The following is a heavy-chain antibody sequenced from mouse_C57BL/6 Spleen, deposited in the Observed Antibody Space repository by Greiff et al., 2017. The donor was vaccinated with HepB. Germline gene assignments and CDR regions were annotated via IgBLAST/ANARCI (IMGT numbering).Heavy chain of an antibody. CDR1: GYTFTSYW. CDR3: ARELGHFDV. J-gene: IGHJ1*03. Sequence: VQLQQPGAELVKPGASVKLSCKASGYTFTSYWMQWVKQRPGQGLEWIGEIDPSDSYTNYNQKFKGKATLTVDTSSSTAYMQLSSLTSEDSAVYYCARELGHFDVWGTGTTGTVSS. V-gene: IGHV1-50*01. CDR2: IDPSDSYT.